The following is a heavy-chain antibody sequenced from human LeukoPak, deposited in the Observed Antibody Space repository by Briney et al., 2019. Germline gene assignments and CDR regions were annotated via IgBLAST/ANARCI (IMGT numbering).Heavy chain of an antibody. CDR3: ARDLGVLRYFDWLSRAFDY. D-gene: IGHD3-9*01. CDR2: INPNSGGT. Sequence: GASVKVSCKASGYTFTSYYMHWVRQAPGQGLEWMGWINPNSGGTNYAQKLQGRVTMTTDTSTSTAYMELRSLRSDDSAVYYCARDLGVLRYFDWLSRAFDYWGQGTLVTVSS. J-gene: IGHJ4*02. V-gene: IGHV1-2*02. CDR1: GYTFTSYY.